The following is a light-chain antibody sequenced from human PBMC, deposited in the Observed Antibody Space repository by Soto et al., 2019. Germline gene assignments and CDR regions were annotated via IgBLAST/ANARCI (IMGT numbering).Light chain of an antibody. CDR2: RAS. CDR3: QHYYYWPPWT. J-gene: IGKJ1*01. CDR1: QTIYSN. Sequence: IMMTQSPATLSVSLGERATLSCRAGQTIYSNVAWYQQRPGQAPRLLIYRASTRATGVPARFSGSGSGTEFTLTISSLQPEDFAVYYCQHYYYWPPWTFGQGTKV. V-gene: IGKV3-15*01.